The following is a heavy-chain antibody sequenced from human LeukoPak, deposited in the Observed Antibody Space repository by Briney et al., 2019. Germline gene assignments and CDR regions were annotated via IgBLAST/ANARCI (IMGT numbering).Heavy chain of an antibody. V-gene: IGHV3-30*18. D-gene: IGHD1-26*01. CDR1: GFTFSSYG. J-gene: IGHJ4*02. CDR2: ISYDGSNK. Sequence: QPGGSLRLSCAASGFTFSSYGMHWVRRAPGKGLEWVAVISYDGSNKYYADSVKGRFTISRDNSKNTLYLQMNSLRAEDTAVYYCAKRGATNFYFDYWGQGTLVTVSS. CDR3: AKRGATNFYFDY.